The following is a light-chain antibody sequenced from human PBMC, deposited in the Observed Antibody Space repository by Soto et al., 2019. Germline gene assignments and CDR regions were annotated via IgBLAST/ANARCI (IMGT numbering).Light chain of an antibody. CDR2: AAS. Sequence: DIQMTQSPSSLSASVGDTVTITCRASQDIINDLAWYQQKPGKAPQRLIHAASSLQGGVPSRFSGSGSGTEFTLTISSLQPEDFATYYCLKHNTYPLTFGGGTKVDIK. V-gene: IGKV1-17*01. CDR3: LKHNTYPLT. J-gene: IGKJ4*01. CDR1: QDIIND.